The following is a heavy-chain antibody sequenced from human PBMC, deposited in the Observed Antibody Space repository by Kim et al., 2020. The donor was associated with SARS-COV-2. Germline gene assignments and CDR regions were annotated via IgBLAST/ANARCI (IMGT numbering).Heavy chain of an antibody. CDR2: IIPILGIA. CDR3: AREKVELGSYFDY. Sequence: SVKVSCKASGGTFSSYAISWVRQAPGQGLEWMGRIIPILGIANYAQKFQGRVTITADKSTSTAYMELSSLRSEDTAVYYCAREKVELGSYFDYWGQGTLVTVSS. D-gene: IGHD7-27*01. J-gene: IGHJ4*02. V-gene: IGHV1-69*04. CDR1: GGTFSSYA.